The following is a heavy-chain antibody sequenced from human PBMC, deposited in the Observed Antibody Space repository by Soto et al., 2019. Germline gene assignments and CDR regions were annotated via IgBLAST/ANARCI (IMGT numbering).Heavy chain of an antibody. CDR3: ARHGASLWALPDY. J-gene: IGHJ4*02. V-gene: IGHV4-59*08. CDR2: IYYSGST. D-gene: IGHD3-10*01. Sequence: SETLSLTCTVSGGSISSYYWSWIRQPPGKGLEWIGYIYYSGSTNYNPSLKSRVTISVDTSKNQFSLKLSSVTAADTAVYYCARHGASLWALPDYWGQGTLVTVSS. CDR1: GGSISSYY.